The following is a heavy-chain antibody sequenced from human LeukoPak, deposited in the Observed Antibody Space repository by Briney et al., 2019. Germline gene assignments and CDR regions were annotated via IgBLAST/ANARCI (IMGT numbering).Heavy chain of an antibody. D-gene: IGHD3-10*01. CDR2: INTDTGNP. J-gene: IGHJ3*02. CDR3: ARRSPYYYASGYPWDAFDI. V-gene: IGHV7-4-1*02. Sequence: ASVKVSCKASGYTFTSYAMNWVRQAPGQGLEWMGWINTDTGNPTYAQGFTGRFVFSLDTSVSTASLQISSLKAEDTAVYYCARRSPYYYASGYPWDAFDIWGQGTMVSVSS. CDR1: GYTFTSYA.